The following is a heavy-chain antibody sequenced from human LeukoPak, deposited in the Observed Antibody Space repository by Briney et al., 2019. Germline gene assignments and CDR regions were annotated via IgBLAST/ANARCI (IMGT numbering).Heavy chain of an antibody. Sequence: SETLSLTCTVSGGSISSYYWSWIRQPPGKGLEWIGYIYYSGSTNYNPSLKSRVTISVDTSKNQFSLKLSSVTAADTAVYYCARDMGATNYFDYWGQGTLVTVSS. V-gene: IGHV4-59*01. CDR3: ARDMGATNYFDY. D-gene: IGHD1-26*01. CDR2: IYYSGST. J-gene: IGHJ4*02. CDR1: GGSISSYY.